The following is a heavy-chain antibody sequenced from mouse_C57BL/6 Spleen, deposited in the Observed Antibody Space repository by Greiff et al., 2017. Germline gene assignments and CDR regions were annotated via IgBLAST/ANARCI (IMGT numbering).Heavy chain of an antibody. Sequence: LVESGAELVRPGASVTLSCKASGYTFTDYEMHWVKQTPVHGLEWIGVIDPETGGTAYNQKFKGKAILTADKSSSTAYMELRSLTSEDSAVYYCTRSYGSREMDYWGQGTSVTVSS. CDR1: GYTFTDYE. D-gene: IGHD1-1*01. CDR3: TRSYGSREMDY. J-gene: IGHJ4*01. CDR2: IDPETGGT. V-gene: IGHV1-15*01.